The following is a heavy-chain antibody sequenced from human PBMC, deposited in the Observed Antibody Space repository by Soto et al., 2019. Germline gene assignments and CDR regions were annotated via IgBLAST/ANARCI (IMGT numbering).Heavy chain of an antibody. CDR3: ARAEAYDILTGYLDY. J-gene: IGHJ4*02. V-gene: IGHV3-33*01. D-gene: IGHD3-9*01. Sequence: QVQLVESGGGVVQPGRSLRLSCAASGFTFSSYGMHWVRQAPGKGLEWVAVIWYDGSNKYYADSVKGRFTISRDNSKNTLYLQMNSLRAEDTAVYYCARAEAYDILTGYLDYWGQGTLVTVSS. CDR2: IWYDGSNK. CDR1: GFTFSSYG.